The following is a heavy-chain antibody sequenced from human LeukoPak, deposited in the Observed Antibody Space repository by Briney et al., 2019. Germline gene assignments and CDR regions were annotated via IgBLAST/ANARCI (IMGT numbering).Heavy chain of an antibody. CDR2: INNSGTDT. J-gene: IGHJ4*02. D-gene: IGHD4-17*01. Sequence: GGSLRLSCAASGFTFSSYAMTWVRQAPGKGLEWVSSINNSGTDTYYEDSVKGRFTISRDNSKNTLFLHINSLSAEDTAVYYCARDRDYGDPFDYWGQGTLVTVSS. V-gene: IGHV3-23*01. CDR3: ARDRDYGDPFDY. CDR1: GFTFSSYA.